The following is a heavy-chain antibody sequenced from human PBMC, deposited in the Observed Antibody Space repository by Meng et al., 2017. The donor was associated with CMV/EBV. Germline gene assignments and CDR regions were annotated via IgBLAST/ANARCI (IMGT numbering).Heavy chain of an antibody. CDR1: DGSISSHV. Sequence: TRSHTGTVPDGSISSHVWSWIRQPAGKGLEWMGRSYSSGSTKYNPSLKSRVTMSVDTSKNQYSLQLNSVTAADTAVYYCASLGGGYWGQGTLVTVSS. CDR3: ASLGGGY. D-gene: IGHD3-16*01. V-gene: IGHV4-4*07. J-gene: IGHJ4*02. CDR2: SYSSGST.